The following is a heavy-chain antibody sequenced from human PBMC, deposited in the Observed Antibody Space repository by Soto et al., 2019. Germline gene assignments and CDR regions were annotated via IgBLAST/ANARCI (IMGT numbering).Heavy chain of an antibody. Sequence: QSQTLSLPCAISGDSVSSNSAAWNWIRQSPSRGLEWLGRTYYRSKWYNDYAVSVKSRITINPDKSKNQFSLQLNSVSPEDTAVYYCARAAEFSGTTGWFDPWGQGTLVTVSS. J-gene: IGHJ5*02. CDR3: ARAAEFSGTTGWFDP. CDR1: GDSVSSNSAA. V-gene: IGHV6-1*01. CDR2: TYYRSKWYN. D-gene: IGHD1-7*01.